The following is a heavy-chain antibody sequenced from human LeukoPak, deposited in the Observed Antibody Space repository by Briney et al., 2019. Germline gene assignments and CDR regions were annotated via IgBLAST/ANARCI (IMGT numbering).Heavy chain of an antibody. CDR2: ISYDGSNK. D-gene: IGHD3-22*01. J-gene: IGHJ6*02. CDR3: ARDYGIVVVSLLLDYGMDV. CDR1: GFTFSSYA. Sequence: GGSRRLSCAASGFTFSSYAMHWVRQAPGKGLEWVAVISYDGSNKYYADSVKGRFTISRDNSKNTLYLQMNSLRAEDTAVYYCARDYGIVVVSLLLDYGMDVWGQGTTVTVSS. V-gene: IGHV3-30-3*01.